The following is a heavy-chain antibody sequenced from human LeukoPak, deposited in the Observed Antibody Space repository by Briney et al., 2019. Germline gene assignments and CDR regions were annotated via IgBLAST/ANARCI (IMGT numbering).Heavy chain of an antibody. CDR3: TRGASGLSYFDY. V-gene: IGHV4-34*01. J-gene: IGHJ4*02. Sequence: SETLSLTCAVYGGSFSGYYWSWIRQPPGKGLEWIGEINHSGSTNYNPSLKSRVTISEDTSKNQFSLKLSSVTAADTAVYYCTRGASGLSYFDYWGQGTLVTVSS. CDR1: GGSFSGYY. CDR2: INHSGST. D-gene: IGHD6-19*01.